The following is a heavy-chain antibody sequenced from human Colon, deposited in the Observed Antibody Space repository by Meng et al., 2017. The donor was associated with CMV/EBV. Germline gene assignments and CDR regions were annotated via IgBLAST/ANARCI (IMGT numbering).Heavy chain of an antibody. CDR1: GFIFTSYT. V-gene: IGHV3-21*01. D-gene: IGHD1-7*01. J-gene: IGHJ6*02. Sequence: GGSLRLSCAASGFIFTSYTMNWVRQAPGKGLEWVSSISTSGRDIFYADSVKGRFTLSRDNAKNSLYLQMDSLRAEDTAVYYCARDLWDWNYLYYYYYYGMDVWGQGTTVTVSS. CDR2: ISTSGRDI. CDR3: ARDLWDWNYLYYYYYYGMDV.